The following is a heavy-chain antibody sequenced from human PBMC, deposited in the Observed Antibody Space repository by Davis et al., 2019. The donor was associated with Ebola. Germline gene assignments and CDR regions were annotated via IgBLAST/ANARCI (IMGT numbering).Heavy chain of an antibody. D-gene: IGHD3-22*01. CDR3: AKVGWMYYYDSSGYPDAFDI. Sequence: GESLKISCAASGFTFSSYAMSWVRQAPGKGLEWVSAISGSGGSTYYADSVKGRFTISRDNSKNTLYLQMNSLRAEDTAVYYCAKVGWMYYYDSSGYPDAFDIWGQGTMVTVSS. CDR1: GFTFSSYA. CDR2: ISGSGGST. V-gene: IGHV3-23*01. J-gene: IGHJ3*02.